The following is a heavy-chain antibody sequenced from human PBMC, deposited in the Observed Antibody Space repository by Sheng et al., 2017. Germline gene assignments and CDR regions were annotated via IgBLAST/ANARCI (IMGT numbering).Heavy chain of an antibody. V-gene: IGHV3-23*04. CDR2: ISGTGSST. D-gene: IGHD3-22*01. CDR3: ARNYYDSTGYRDAFDI. CDR1: GFPFSIYG. J-gene: IGHJ3*02. Sequence: EVQLVESGGGLVQPGGSLRLSCAASGFPFSIYGMTWVRQAPGKGLEWVSTISGTGSSTYYADSVKGRFTISRDNSRNTLYLQMNSLRVEDTAVYYCARNYYDSTGYRDAFDIWGQGTMVTVSS.